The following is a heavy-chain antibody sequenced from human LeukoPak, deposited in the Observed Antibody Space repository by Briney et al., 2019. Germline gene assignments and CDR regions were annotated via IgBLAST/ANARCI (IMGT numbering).Heavy chain of an antibody. CDR3: ARVEGGYCSSTSCPRGYYYYYMDV. CDR1: GGSISSGSYY. J-gene: IGHJ6*03. V-gene: IGHV4-61*02. CDR2: IYTSGST. Sequence: SQTLSLTCTVSGGSISSGSYYWSWIRQPAGKGLEWIGRIYTSGSTNYNPSLKSRVTISVDTSKNQFSLKLSSVTAADTAVYYCARVEGGYCSSTSCPRGYYYYYMDVWGKGTTVTVSS. D-gene: IGHD2-2*01.